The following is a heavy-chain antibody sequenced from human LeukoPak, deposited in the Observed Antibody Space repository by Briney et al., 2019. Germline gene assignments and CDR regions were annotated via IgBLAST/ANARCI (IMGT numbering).Heavy chain of an antibody. J-gene: IGHJ6*03. Sequence: GGSLRLSCAASGFTFSSYWMSWVPQAPGKGREWVANIRQDGSEKYYVDSVKGRFTISRDNPKNSLYLQMNSLRAEDTAVYYCAREANYYYMDVWGKGTTVTVSS. CDR3: AREANYYYMDV. V-gene: IGHV3-7*01. D-gene: IGHD1-26*01. CDR1: GFTFSSYW. CDR2: IRQDGSEK.